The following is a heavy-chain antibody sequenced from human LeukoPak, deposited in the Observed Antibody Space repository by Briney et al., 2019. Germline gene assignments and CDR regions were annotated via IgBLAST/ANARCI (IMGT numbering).Heavy chain of an antibody. D-gene: IGHD2-15*01. Sequence: SETLSLTCAVYGGSSSGYYWSWIRQPPGKGLEWIGEINHSGSTNYNPSLKSRVTISVDTSKNQFSLKLSSVTAADTAVYYCARGLGYCSGGSCYRSYYYYGMDVWGQGTTVTVSS. J-gene: IGHJ6*02. V-gene: IGHV4-34*01. CDR1: GGSSSGYY. CDR2: INHSGST. CDR3: ARGLGYCSGGSCYRSYYYYGMDV.